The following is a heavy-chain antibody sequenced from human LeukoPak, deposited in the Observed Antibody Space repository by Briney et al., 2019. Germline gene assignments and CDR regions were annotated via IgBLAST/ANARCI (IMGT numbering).Heavy chain of an antibody. Sequence: PSETLSLTCTVSGDSISSNTYSWGWVRQPPGKGLEWIGSIYYSGSTYYNPSLNSRVTISVATSKNQFSLRLSSVTAADTAVYYCVRVDNGGNYFDYWGQGTLVTVSS. V-gene: IGHV4-39*01. D-gene: IGHD4-23*01. J-gene: IGHJ4*02. CDR3: VRVDNGGNYFDY. CDR2: IYYSGST. CDR1: GDSISSNTYS.